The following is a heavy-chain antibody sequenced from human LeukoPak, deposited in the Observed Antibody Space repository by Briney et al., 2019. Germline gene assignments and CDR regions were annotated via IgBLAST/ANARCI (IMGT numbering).Heavy chain of an antibody. Sequence: SGPTLVNPTQTLTLTCTFSGFTLSTALMRINWMRQPPGKALEWLARIDWDDDKFYSTSLKTRLTVSKDTSKNQVILTMTNMDPVDTATYYCARILDYFGSGTYFDYWGQGTLVTVPS. CDR3: ARILDYFGSGTYFDY. J-gene: IGHJ4*02. CDR1: GFTLSTALMR. D-gene: IGHD3-10*01. CDR2: IDWDDDK. V-gene: IGHV2-70*04.